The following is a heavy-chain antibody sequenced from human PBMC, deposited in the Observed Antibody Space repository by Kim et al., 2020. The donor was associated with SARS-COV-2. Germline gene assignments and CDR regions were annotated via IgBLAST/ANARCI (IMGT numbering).Heavy chain of an antibody. CDR2: IWYDGGNK. D-gene: IGHD3-9*01. J-gene: IGHJ6*02. V-gene: IGHV3-33*01. CDR3: ARDYAGYFKGLDV. Sequence: GVSLRLSCAASGFAMSSYGMHWVRQAPGKGLEWVSLIWYDGGNKYYADSVKGRFTISRDNSKNTLYLQMNSLRAEDTAVYYCARDYAGYFKGLDVWGQGT. CDR1: GFAMSSYG.